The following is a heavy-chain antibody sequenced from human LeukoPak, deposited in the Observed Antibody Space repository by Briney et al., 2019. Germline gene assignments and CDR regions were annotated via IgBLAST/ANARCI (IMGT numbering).Heavy chain of an antibody. Sequence: GGSLRLSCVGSGFTFSGSGMHWVRQASGKGLEWIGRIRSKAHTYATAYAASVEGRFTMSRDDSNNTAYLQMNSLKTEDTAVYYCTRDQTPYYWGQGTLVTVSS. V-gene: IGHV3-73*01. J-gene: IGHJ4*02. CDR3: TRDQTPYY. CDR2: IRSKAHTYAT. CDR1: GFTFSGSG.